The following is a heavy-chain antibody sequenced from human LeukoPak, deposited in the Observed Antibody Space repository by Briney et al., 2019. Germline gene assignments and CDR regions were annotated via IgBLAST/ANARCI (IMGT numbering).Heavy chain of an antibody. Sequence: GGSLRLSCAASGFTFSDYYMNWVRQAPGKGLEWVSYISSSGSTIYYADSVKGRFTISRDNAKNSLYLQMNSLRAEDTAVYYCARDSTVVAAFDYWGQGTLVTVSS. CDR1: GFTFSDYY. CDR2: ISSSGSTI. J-gene: IGHJ4*02. D-gene: IGHD2-15*01. CDR3: ARDSTVVAAFDY. V-gene: IGHV3-11*04.